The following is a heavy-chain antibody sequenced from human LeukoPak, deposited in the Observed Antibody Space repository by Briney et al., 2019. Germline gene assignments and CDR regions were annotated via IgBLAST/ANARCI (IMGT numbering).Heavy chain of an antibody. CDR1: GFTLGSYA. V-gene: IGHV3-23*01. CDR3: ARDPNGDHFGAFDF. CDR2: ISAGGAGT. J-gene: IGHJ3*01. Sequence: PGGSLRLSCVASGFTLGSYAMTWVRQAPGKGLEWVSSISAGGAGTNYADSVRGGFTISRDNSKNTLYLQMKSLRVEDTGLYYCARDPNGDHFGAFDFRGQGTLVSVSS. D-gene: IGHD4-17*01.